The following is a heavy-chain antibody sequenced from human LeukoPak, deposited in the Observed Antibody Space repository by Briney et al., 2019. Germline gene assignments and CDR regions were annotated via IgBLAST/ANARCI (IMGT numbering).Heavy chain of an antibody. V-gene: IGHV1-69*13. D-gene: IGHD1-26*01. CDR2: IIPIFGTA. J-gene: IGHJ6*03. Sequence: SVKVSCKASGGTFSSYAISWVRQAPGQGLEWMGGIIPIFGTANYAQKFQGRVTITADESTSTAYMELSSLRSEDTAVYYCARVKFSAYTGNPGARKSSYDMDVWGKGTTVTVSS. CDR1: GGTFSSYA. CDR3: ARVKFSAYTGNPGARKSSYDMDV.